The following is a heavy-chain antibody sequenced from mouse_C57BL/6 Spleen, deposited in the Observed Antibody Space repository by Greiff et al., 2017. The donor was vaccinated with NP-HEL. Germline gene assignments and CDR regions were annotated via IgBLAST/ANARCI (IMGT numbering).Heavy chain of an antibody. Sequence: EVQGVESGGGLVKPGGSLKLSCAASGFTFSDYGMHWVRQAPEKGLEWVAYISSGSSTIYYADTMKGRFTISRDNAKNTLFLQMTSLRSEDTAMYYCARPAMTTVVAHFDVWGTGTTVTVSS. V-gene: IGHV5-17*01. CDR3: ARPAMTTVVAHFDV. CDR1: GFTFSDYG. CDR2: ISSGSSTI. D-gene: IGHD1-1*01. J-gene: IGHJ1*03.